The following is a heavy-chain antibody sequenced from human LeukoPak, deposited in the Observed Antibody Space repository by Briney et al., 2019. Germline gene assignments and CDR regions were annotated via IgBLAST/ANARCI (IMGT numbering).Heavy chain of an antibody. J-gene: IGHJ4*02. CDR3: ASSLGYCSSTSCLDYGY. CDR1: GGTFSSYA. D-gene: IGHD2-2*01. V-gene: IGHV1-69*01. Sequence: ASVKVSCKAPGGTFSSYAISWVRQAPGQGLEWMGGIIPIFGTANYAQKFQGRVTITADESTSTAYMELSSLRSEDTAVYYCASSLGYCSSTSCLDYGYWGQGTLVTVSS. CDR2: IIPIFGTA.